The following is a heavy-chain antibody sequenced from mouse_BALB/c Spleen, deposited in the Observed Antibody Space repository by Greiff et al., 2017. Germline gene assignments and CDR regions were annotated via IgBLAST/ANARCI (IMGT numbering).Heavy chain of an antibody. V-gene: IGHV2-9*02. D-gene: IGHD1-1*01. CDR2: IWAGGST. J-gene: IGHJ1*01. Sequence: VKLVESGPGLVAPSQSLSITCTVSGFSLTSYGVHWVRQPPGKGLEWLGVIWAGGSTNYNSALMSRLSISKDNSKSQVFLKMNSLQTDDTAMYYCARGNYGSRNWYFDVWGAGTTVTVSS. CDR1: GFSLTSYG. CDR3: ARGNYGSRNWYFDV.